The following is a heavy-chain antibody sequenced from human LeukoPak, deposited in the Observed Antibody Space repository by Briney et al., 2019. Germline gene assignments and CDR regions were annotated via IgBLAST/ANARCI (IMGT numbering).Heavy chain of an antibody. CDR1: GFTVSSNY. CDR2: IYSGGST. Sequence: PGGSLRLSCAASGFTVSSNYMSWVRQAPGKGLEWVSVIYSGGSTYYADSVKGRSTISRDNSKNTLYLQMNSLRAEDTAVYYCASGNRLWLPTDYWGQGTLVTVSS. CDR3: ASGNRLWLPTDY. V-gene: IGHV3-66*01. D-gene: IGHD2-21*01. J-gene: IGHJ4*02.